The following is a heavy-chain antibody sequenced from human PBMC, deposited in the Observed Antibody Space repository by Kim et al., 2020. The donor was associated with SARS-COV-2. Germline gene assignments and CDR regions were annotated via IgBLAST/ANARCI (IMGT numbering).Heavy chain of an antibody. V-gene: IGHV4-4*02. Sequence: SETLSLTCAVSGGSISSSNWWSWVRQPPGKGLEWIGEIYHSGSTNYNPSLKSRVTISVDKSKNQFSLKLSSVTAADTAVYYCARVRPGMRDYYYYYGMDVWGQGTTATVSS. D-gene: IGHD2-8*01. CDR1: GGSISSSNW. CDR2: IYHSGST. J-gene: IGHJ6*02. CDR3: ARVRPGMRDYYYYYGMDV.